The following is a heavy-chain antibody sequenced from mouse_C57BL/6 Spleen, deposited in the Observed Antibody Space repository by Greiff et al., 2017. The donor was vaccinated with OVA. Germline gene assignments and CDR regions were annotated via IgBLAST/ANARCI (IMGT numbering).Heavy chain of an antibody. CDR3: TRRQLLRYFDY. D-gene: IGHD1-1*01. J-gene: IGHJ2*01. CDR2: IRLKSDNYAT. CDR1: GFTFSNYW. Sequence: EVKLMESGGGLVQPGGSMKLSCVASGFTFSNYWMNWVRQSPEKGLEWVAQIRLKSDNYATHYAESVKGRFTISRDDSKSSVYLQMNNLRAEDTGIYYCTRRQLLRYFDYWGQGTTLTVSS. V-gene: IGHV6-3*01.